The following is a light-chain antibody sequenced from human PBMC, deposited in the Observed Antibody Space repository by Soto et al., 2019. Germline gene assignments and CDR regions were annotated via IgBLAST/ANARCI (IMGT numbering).Light chain of an antibody. CDR3: QQSYSNPRT. Sequence: DIQMTQSPSSLSASVGDRVTITCRASQSISSWLAWYQQKPGKAPKLLIYHAYSLESGVPSRFSGSGSETDFALTISSLQPEDFATYYCQQSYSNPRTFGQGTKVDIK. CDR2: HAY. CDR1: QSISSW. J-gene: IGKJ1*01. V-gene: IGKV1-39*01.